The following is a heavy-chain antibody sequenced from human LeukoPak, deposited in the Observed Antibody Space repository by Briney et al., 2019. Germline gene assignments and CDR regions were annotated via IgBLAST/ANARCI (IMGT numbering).Heavy chain of an antibody. CDR2: INPNSGGT. CDR1: GYTFPGYY. J-gene: IGHJ6*02. CDR3: GRDLRGSGSYYYYYGMDV. Sequence: ASVKVSCKHSGYTFPGYYMHWVRQAPGQGLEWMGWINPNSGGTNYAQKFQGRVTMTRDTSISTAYMELSRLRSDDTAVYYCGRDLRGSGSYYYYYGMDVWGQGTTVTVSS. V-gene: IGHV1-2*02. D-gene: IGHD3-10*01.